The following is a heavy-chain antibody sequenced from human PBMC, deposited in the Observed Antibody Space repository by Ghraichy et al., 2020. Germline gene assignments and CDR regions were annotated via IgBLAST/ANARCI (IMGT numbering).Heavy chain of an antibody. V-gene: IGHV4-4*09. J-gene: IGHJ5*02. CDR1: GVPISNYY. Sequence: SETLSLTCTVSGVPISNYYWSWIRQPPGKGLEWIAYFSTGGSTNYNPSLKSRVTISVDTSNNQFSLKLTSVTAADTAVYYCAKHRDPSRGYSGGGWFDPWGQGTLVTVSS. CDR2: FSTGGST. D-gene: IGHD5-12*01. CDR3: AKHRDPSRGYSGGGWFDP.